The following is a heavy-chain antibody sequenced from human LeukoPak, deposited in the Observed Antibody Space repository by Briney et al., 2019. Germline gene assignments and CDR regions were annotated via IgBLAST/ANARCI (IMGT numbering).Heavy chain of an antibody. J-gene: IGHJ4*02. V-gene: IGHV3-53*05. CDR2: IYSGGST. D-gene: IGHD3-10*01. CDR1: GFTVSSNY. CDR3: AKALSMVRGVIISY. Sequence: GGSLRLSCAASGFTVSSNYMSWVRRAPGKGLEWVSVIYSGGSTYYADSVKGRFTISRDNSKNSLYLQMNSLRAEDTALYYCAKALSMVRGVIISYWGQGILVTVSS.